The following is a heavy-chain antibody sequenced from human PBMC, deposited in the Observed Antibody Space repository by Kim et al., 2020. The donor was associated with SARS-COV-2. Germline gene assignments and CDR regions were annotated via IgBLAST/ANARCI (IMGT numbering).Heavy chain of an antibody. V-gene: IGHV3-48*02. CDR2: ISSSSSTI. J-gene: IGHJ4*02. CDR3: ARDLAYDFWSGYAKTFDY. Sequence: GGSLRLSCAASGFTFSSYSMNWVRQAPGKGLEWVSYISSSSSTIYYADSVKGRFTISRDNAKNSLYLQMNSLRDEDTAVYYCARDLAYDFWSGYAKTFDYWGQGALVTVSS. D-gene: IGHD3-3*01. CDR1: GFTFSSYS.